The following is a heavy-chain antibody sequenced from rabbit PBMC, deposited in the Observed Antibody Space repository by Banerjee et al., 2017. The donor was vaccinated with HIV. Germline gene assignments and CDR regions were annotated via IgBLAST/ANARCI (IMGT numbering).Heavy chain of an antibody. D-gene: IGHD6-1*01. CDR1: GFSFSSSYW. CDR2: ISTSSGTT. J-gene: IGHJ6*01. Sequence: QSLEESGGDLVKPGASLTLSCTPSGFSFSSSYWMCWVRQAPGKGLEWIGCISTSSGTTYYASWVNGRFTISKTSSTTVTLQMTSLTVADTATYFCGRDRDGDAGYGSLALWGPGTLVPS. CDR3: GRDRDGDAGYGSLAL. V-gene: IGHV1S40*01.